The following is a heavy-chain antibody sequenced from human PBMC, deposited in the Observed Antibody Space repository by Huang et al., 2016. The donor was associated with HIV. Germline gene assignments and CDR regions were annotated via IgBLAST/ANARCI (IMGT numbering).Heavy chain of an antibody. J-gene: IGHJ4*02. V-gene: IGHV4-39*01. CDR3: ARRRTHFTFDY. Sequence: KGLEWIGSIFYTGSAHYNPSLESRVTIFVDSSKSQLSVRLRSVTAADTAVYYCARRRTHFTFDYWGQGTLVTVSS. CDR2: IFYTGSA.